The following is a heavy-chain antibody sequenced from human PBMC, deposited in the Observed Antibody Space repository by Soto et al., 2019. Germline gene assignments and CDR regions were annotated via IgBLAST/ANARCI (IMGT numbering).Heavy chain of an antibody. CDR3: ARERSGITGTTVPGWFDP. CDR2: INPNSGGT. V-gene: IGHV1-2*04. CDR1: GYTFTGYY. J-gene: IGHJ5*02. D-gene: IGHD1-7*01. Sequence: ASVKVSCKASGYTFTGYYMHWVRQAPGQGLEWMGWINPNSGGTNYAQKFQGWVTMTRDTSISTAYMELSRLRSDDTAVYYCARERSGITGTTVPGWFDPWGQGTLVTVSS.